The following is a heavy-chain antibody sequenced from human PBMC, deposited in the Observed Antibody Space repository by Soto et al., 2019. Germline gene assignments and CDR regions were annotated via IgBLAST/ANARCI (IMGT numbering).Heavy chain of an antibody. V-gene: IGHV4-4*02. J-gene: IGHJ6*03. D-gene: IGHD1-1*01. CDR2: IYHSGST. Sequence: QVQLQESGPGLVKPSGTLSLTCAVSSDSISSSHWWSWVRQPPGKGLEWIGDIYHSGSTNYNPSLKSRVTISVDNSKNQFSLKLSSVTAADTAVYYCARSLTTRGYYYYYMDVWGKGTTVIVSS. CDR3: ARSLTTRGYYYYYMDV. CDR1: SDSISSSHW.